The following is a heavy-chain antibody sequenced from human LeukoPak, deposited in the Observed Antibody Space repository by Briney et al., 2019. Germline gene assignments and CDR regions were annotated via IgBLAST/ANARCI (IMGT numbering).Heavy chain of an antibody. D-gene: IGHD2-21*02. V-gene: IGHV1-69*04. CDR3: ARDRPEYCGGDCYRY. J-gene: IGHJ4*02. CDR1: GGTFSSYA. Sequence: GSSVKVSCKASGGTFSSYAISWVRQAPGQGLEWMGRIIPILGIANYAQKFQGRVTITADKSTSTAYMELSSLRSEDTAVYDYARDRPEYCGGDCYRYWGQGTLVTVSS. CDR2: IIPILGIA.